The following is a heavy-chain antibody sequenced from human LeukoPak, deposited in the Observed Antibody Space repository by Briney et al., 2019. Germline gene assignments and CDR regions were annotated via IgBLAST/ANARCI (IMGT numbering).Heavy chain of an antibody. Sequence: GGSLRLSCAASGFTFRNHWMGWVRQAPGKGLEWVANIKGDGSEKEYVDSAKGRFTISRDNTKNSVFLQMNSLTGEDTAVYYCAREGGDAFDIWGQGTMVTVSS. V-gene: IGHV3-7*01. D-gene: IGHD3-16*01. CDR1: GFTFRNHW. CDR3: AREGGDAFDI. CDR2: IKGDGSEK. J-gene: IGHJ3*02.